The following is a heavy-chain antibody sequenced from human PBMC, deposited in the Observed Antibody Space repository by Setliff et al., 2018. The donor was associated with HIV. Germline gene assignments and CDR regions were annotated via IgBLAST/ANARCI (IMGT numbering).Heavy chain of an antibody. CDR3: AREGDGIDF. V-gene: IGHV4-59*04. CDR2: FYYTGST. J-gene: IGHJ4*02. Sequence: LSLTCTVSAASIRSHYWSWIRQSPGKGLEWIGNFYYTGSTDYNPSFKSRVTISVEASKNQISPKLTAVTAADSAVYYCAREGDGIDFWGQGTLVTVSS. D-gene: IGHD2-21*02. CDR1: AASIRSHY.